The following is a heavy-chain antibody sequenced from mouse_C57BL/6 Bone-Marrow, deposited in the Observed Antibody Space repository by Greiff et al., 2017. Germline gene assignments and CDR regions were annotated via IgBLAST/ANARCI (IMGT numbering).Heavy chain of an antibody. CDR2: INPSTGGT. J-gene: IGHJ1*03. V-gene: IGHV1-42*01. D-gene: IGHD2-4*01. CDR3: ASYDDYDFDV. CDR1: GYSFTGYY. Sequence: EVQLQQSGPELVKPGASVKISCKASGYSFTGYYMNWVKQSPEKSLEWIGEINPSTGGTTYNQKFKAKATLTVDKSSSTAYMQLKSLTSEDSAVYYCASYDDYDFDVWGTGTTVTVSS.